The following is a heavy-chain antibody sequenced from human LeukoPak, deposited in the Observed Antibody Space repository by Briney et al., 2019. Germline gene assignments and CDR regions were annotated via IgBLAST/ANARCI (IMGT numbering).Heavy chain of an antibody. CDR1: GGSISSGSYY. CDR2: IYTSGST. CDR3: ARGNVGASTRYYMDV. V-gene: IGHV4-61*02. J-gene: IGHJ6*03. D-gene: IGHD1-26*01. Sequence: SQTLSLTCTVSGGSISSGSYYWSWIRQPAGKGLEWIGRIYTSGSTNYNPSLKSRVTISVDTSKNQFSLKLSSVTAADTAVYYCARGNVGASTRYYMDVWGKGTTVTVSS.